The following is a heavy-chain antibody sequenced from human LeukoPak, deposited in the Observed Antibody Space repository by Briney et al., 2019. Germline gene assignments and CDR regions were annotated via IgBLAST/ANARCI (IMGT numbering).Heavy chain of an antibody. CDR1: GGSFSGYY. V-gene: IGHV4-34*01. CDR3: ARGGSVNSIGKLVVPAAQSKKYCSGGSCYSLIFDY. Sequence: SETLSLTCAVYGGSFSGYYWSWIRQTPGKGLEWIGEINHSGSTNYNPSLKSRVTISVDTSKNQFSLKLSSVTAADTAVYYCARGGSVNSIGKLVVPAAQSKKYCSGGSCYSLIFDYWGQGTLVTVSS. D-gene: IGHD2-15*01. J-gene: IGHJ4*02. CDR2: INHSGST.